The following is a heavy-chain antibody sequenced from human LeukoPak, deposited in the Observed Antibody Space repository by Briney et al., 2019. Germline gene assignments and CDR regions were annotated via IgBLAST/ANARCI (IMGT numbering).Heavy chain of an antibody. J-gene: IGHJ4*02. D-gene: IGHD3-10*01. CDR1: GFTLSSYW. Sequence: GGSLRLSCAASGFTLSSYWMSWVRQAAGKGLEWVANIKQDGSEKYYVDSVKGRFTISRDNAKNSLYLQMHSLRAEDTAVYYCARSTSFGEFSAESIDYWGQGTLVTVSS. V-gene: IGHV3-7*03. CDR2: IKQDGSEK. CDR3: ARSTSFGEFSAESIDY.